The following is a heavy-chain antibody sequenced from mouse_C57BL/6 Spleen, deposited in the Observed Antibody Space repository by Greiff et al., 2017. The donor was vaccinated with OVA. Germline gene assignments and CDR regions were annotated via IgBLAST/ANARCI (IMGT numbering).Heavy chain of an antibody. Sequence: EVMLVGSVAELVRPGASVKLSCTASGFNIKNTYMHWVKQRPEQGLEWIGRIDPANGNTKYAPKFQGKATITADTSSNTAYLQLSSLTSEDTAIYYCARSAHYGRYFDVWGTGTTVTVSS. CDR3: ARSAHYGRYFDV. D-gene: IGHD1-1*01. V-gene: IGHV14-3*01. CDR1: GFNIKNTY. J-gene: IGHJ1*03. CDR2: IDPANGNT.